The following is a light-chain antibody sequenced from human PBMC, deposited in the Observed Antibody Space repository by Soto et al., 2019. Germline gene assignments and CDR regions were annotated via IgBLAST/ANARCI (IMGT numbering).Light chain of an antibody. V-gene: IGKV3-15*01. J-gene: IGKJ1*01. CDR2: GAS. Sequence: EIVMTQSPATLSVPPGEGVTLSCRTSQSVSSNLAWYQQKPGQAPRLLIYGASTRATGIPARFSGSGSGTEFTLTISSLQSEDSAVYYCQQYNNLRGTFGQGTKVEIK. CDR1: QSVSSN. CDR3: QQYNNLRGT.